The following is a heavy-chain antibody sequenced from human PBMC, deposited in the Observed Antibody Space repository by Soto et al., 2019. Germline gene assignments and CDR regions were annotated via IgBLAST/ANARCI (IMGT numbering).Heavy chain of an antibody. Sequence: QVQLQQWGAGLLKPSETLSLTCAVYGGSFSGYYWTWIRQPPGTGLEWIGEINHSGSTNYNPSLKRRVTMSVDPSKNQFSLQLTSVTGAGTAVYYCARDKLTGLVDYWGQGTLVTVSS. CDR1: GGSFSGYY. CDR3: ARDKLTGLVDY. J-gene: IGHJ4*02. CDR2: INHSGST. V-gene: IGHV4-34*01. D-gene: IGHD2-8*02.